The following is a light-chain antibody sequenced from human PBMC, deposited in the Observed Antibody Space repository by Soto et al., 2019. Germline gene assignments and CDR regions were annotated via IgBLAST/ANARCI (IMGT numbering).Light chain of an antibody. J-gene: IGLJ3*02. Sequence: QSVLTQPPSVSGAPGQRVTISCTGSSSNIGAGYDVHWYQQLPGTAPKLLIFLNSNRPSGVPDRFSGSKSGTSASLAITGLQAEDEGDYYCHSYDSSLSAWVFGGGTNSPS. V-gene: IGLV1-40*01. CDR1: SSNIGAGYD. CDR2: LNS. CDR3: HSYDSSLSAWV.